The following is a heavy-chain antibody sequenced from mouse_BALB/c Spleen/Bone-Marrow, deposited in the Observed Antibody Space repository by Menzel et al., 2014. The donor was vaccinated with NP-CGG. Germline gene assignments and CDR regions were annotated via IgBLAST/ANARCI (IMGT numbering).Heavy chain of an antibody. CDR2: IAPGSGSS. D-gene: IGHD3-3*01. Sequence: DLVKPGASVKLSCKASGYTFTSYWINWIKQRPGQGLEWIGRIAPGSGSSYYNEVFKGKATLTVDTSSSTAYIQLSSLSSEDSAVYFCARGGLHYFDYWGQGTTLTASS. CDR1: GYTFTSYW. CDR3: ARGGLHYFDY. J-gene: IGHJ2*01. V-gene: IGHV1S41*01.